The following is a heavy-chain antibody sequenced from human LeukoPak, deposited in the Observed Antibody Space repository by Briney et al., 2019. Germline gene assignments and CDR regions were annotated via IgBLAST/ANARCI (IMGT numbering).Heavy chain of an antibody. J-gene: IGHJ4*02. CDR3: VRGSGY. D-gene: IGHD3-10*01. Sequence: GGSLRLACSVSGFTFSTYVMRWVRQAPGKGLEYVSAISSNGDNTYYADSVKGRFTISRDNSKNTLYLQMSSLRADGTAVYYCVRGSGYWGQGTLVTVSS. CDR1: GFTFSTYV. V-gene: IGHV3-64D*06. CDR2: ISSNGDNT.